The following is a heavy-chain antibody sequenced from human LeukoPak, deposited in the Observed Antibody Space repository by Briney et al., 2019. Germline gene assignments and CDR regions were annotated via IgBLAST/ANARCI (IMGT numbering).Heavy chain of an antibody. V-gene: IGHV4-4*07. CDR1: GGSISKYY. J-gene: IGHJ4*02. CDR3: ASGYGSGSYLY. CDR2: IFTTGRA. Sequence: SETLSLTCTVSGGSISKYYLSWIRQPAGKGLEWIGRIFTTGRATSSSSLKSRITMSVDTSNNRFSLNLSSVTAADTAVYYCASGYGSGSYLYWGQGTLVTVSS. D-gene: IGHD3-10*01.